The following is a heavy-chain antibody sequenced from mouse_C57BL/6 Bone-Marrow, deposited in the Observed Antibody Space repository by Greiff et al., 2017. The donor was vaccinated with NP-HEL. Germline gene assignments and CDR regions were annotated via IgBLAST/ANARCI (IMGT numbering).Heavy chain of an antibody. D-gene: IGHD2-3*01. V-gene: IGHV5-9*01. CDR1: GFTFSSST. J-gene: IGHJ2*01. CDR3: ARRGLLRSVYYFDY. CDR2: IGGGGCNT. Sequence: EVKVVESGGGLVKPGGSLKLSCAASGFTFSSSTMSWVRQTPETRLEWVATIGGGGCNTYSPASVKGRFPIHRDYAKNTLYLQMSSLRSEDAALYYCARRGLLRSVYYFDYWGQGTTLTVSS.